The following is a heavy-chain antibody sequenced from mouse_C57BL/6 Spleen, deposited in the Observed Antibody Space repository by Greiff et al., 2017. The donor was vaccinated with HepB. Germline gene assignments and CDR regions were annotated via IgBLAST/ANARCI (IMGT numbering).Heavy chain of an antibody. Sequence: EVMLVESGGGLVQPGGSLSLSCAASGFTFTDYYMSWVRQTPGKALEWLGFIRNKANGYTTEYSASVKGRFTISRDNSQSILYLQMNALRAEDSATYYCARSLYYYPFFDYWGQGTTLTVSS. CDR1: GFTFTDYY. CDR3: ARSLYYYPFFDY. D-gene: IGHD2-4*01. J-gene: IGHJ2*01. CDR2: IRNKANGYTT. V-gene: IGHV7-3*01.